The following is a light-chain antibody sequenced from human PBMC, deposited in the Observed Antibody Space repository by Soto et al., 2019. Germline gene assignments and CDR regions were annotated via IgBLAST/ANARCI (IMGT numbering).Light chain of an antibody. V-gene: IGLV2-11*01. CDR3: CSYAGSFTYV. J-gene: IGLJ1*01. CDR2: DVS. Sequence: QSALTQPRSVSGSPGQSVTLSCTGTSSDVGNYNYVSWWQQHPGKAPKLMIYDVSKRPSGVPDRFSGSKSDNTASLTISGLQAEDEADYYCCSYAGSFTYVFGTGTKVTVL. CDR1: SSDVGNYNY.